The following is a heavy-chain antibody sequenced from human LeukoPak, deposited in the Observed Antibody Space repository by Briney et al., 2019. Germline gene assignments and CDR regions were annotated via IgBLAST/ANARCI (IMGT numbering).Heavy chain of an antibody. Sequence: GGSLRLSCAASGFTFISYSMNWVRQAPGKGLEWVSYISSSCSTIYYADSVKGRFTISRDNAKNSLYLQMNSLRAEDTAVYYCARASYIVVVPAATTYYYYYMDVWGKGTTVTISS. V-gene: IGHV3-48*04. J-gene: IGHJ6*03. CDR1: GFTFISYS. D-gene: IGHD2-2*01. CDR3: ARASYIVVVPAATTYYYYYMDV. CDR2: ISSSCSTI.